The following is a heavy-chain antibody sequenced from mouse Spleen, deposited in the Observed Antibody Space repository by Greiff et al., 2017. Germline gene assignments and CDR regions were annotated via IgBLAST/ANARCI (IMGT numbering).Heavy chain of an antibody. CDR2: ISSGSSTI. V-gene: IGHV5-17*01. CDR3: ARSPRAYYFDY. CDR1: GFTFSDYG. D-gene: IGHD3-1*01. J-gene: IGHJ2*01. Sequence: EVKLVESGGGLVKPGGSLKLSCAASGFTFSDYGMHWVRQAPEKGLEWVAYISSGSSTIYYADTVKGRFTISRDNAKNTLFLQMTSLRSEDTAMYYCARSPRAYYFDYWGQGTTLTVSS.